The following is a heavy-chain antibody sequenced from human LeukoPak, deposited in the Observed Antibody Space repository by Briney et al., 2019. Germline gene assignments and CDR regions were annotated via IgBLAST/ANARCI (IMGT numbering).Heavy chain of an antibody. D-gene: IGHD2-21*02. Sequence: ASVKVSCKASGYTFTSYGISWVRQAPGQGLERMGWISAYNGNTNYAQKLQGRVTMTTDTSTSTAYMELRSLRSDDTAVYYCARVLAYCGGDCYYYYYYYMDVWGKGTTVTVSS. J-gene: IGHJ6*03. V-gene: IGHV1-18*01. CDR2: ISAYNGNT. CDR3: ARVLAYCGGDCYYYYYYYMDV. CDR1: GYTFTSYG.